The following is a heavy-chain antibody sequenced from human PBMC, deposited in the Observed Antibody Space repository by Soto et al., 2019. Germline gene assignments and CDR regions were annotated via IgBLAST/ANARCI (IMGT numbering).Heavy chain of an antibody. Sequence: PGGSPRLSCEASGFTFSAFGMHWVRQAPGKGLEWVAIISYDGILKYYADSVKGRFTISRDTSKSALYLQMNSLRPEDTAVYYCAKDFKISGGHYGSLNYYYGMDVWGQGTTVTVSS. CDR1: GFTFSAFG. D-gene: IGHD3-10*01. V-gene: IGHV3-30*18. CDR2: ISYDGILK. J-gene: IGHJ6*02. CDR3: AKDFKISGGHYGSLNYYYGMDV.